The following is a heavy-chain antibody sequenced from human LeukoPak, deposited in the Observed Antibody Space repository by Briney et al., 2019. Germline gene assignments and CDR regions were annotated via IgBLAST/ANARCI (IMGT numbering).Heavy chain of an antibody. CDR3: ARDDVDSSGYYIDY. CDR1: GFTFSSYS. V-gene: IGHV3-21*01. CDR2: ISSSSSYI. D-gene: IGHD3-22*01. Sequence: GGSLRLSCAASGFTFSSYSMNWVRQAPGKGLEWVSSISSSSSYIYYADSVKGRFTISRDNAKNSLYLQMNSLRAKDTAVYYCARDDVDSSGYYIDYWGQGTLVTVSS. J-gene: IGHJ4*02.